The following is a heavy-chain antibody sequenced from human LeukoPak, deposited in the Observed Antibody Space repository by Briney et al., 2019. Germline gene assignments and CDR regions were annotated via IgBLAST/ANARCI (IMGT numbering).Heavy chain of an antibody. CDR1: GYTFTSYY. J-gene: IGHJ6*02. CDR2: INPSGGST. Sequence: ASVKVSCKASGYTFTSYYMHWVRQAPGQGLEWMGIINPSGGSTSYAQKFQGRVTMTRDTSTSTVYMELSSLRSEDTAVYYCGWSEGDYYGMDVWGRGTTVTVSS. V-gene: IGHV1-46*01. CDR3: GWSEGDYYGMDV.